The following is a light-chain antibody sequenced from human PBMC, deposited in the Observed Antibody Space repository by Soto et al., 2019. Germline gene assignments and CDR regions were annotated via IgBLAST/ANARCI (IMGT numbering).Light chain of an antibody. CDR2: GNS. Sequence: QSALTQPPSVSGAPGQRVTISCTGSSSNIGAGYDVHWYQQLPGTAPKLLIYGNSNRPSGVPDRFSGSKSGTSASLAITGLQAEDEADYYCQSYDSSLIALVFGGGTKLTVL. CDR1: SSNIGAGYD. V-gene: IGLV1-40*01. J-gene: IGLJ2*01. CDR3: QSYDSSLIALV.